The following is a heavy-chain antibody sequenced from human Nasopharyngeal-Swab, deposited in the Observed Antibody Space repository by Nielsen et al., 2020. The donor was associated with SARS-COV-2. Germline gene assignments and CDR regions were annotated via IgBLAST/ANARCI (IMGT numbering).Heavy chain of an antibody. CDR3: ARGAGARGFDWAYHFDY. V-gene: IGHV4-31*03. Sequence: SETLSLTCTVSGGSISSGGYYWSWIRQHPGKGLEWIGYIYYSGSTYNNPSLKSRVTISVDTSKNQFSLKLSSVTAADTAVYYCARGAGARGFDWAYHFDYWGQGTLVTVSS. J-gene: IGHJ4*02. CDR2: IYYSGST. D-gene: IGHD3-9*01. CDR1: GGSISSGGYY.